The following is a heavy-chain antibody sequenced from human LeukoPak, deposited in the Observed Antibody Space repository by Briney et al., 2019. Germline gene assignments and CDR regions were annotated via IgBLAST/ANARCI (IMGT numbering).Heavy chain of an antibody. CDR3: AAGGSPPHYFDY. Sequence: GGSLSLSCAPSGFTLSSYGMSWVRQAPGKGLEWVSAISGSGGSTYYADSVKGRFTISRDNSKNTLYLQMNSLRAEDTAVYYCAAGGSPPHYFDYWGQGTLVTVSS. V-gene: IGHV3-23*01. CDR2: ISGSGGST. D-gene: IGHD3-10*01. J-gene: IGHJ4*02. CDR1: GFTLSSYG.